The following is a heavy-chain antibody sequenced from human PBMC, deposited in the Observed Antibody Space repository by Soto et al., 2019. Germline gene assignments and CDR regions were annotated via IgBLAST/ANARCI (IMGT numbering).Heavy chain of an antibody. V-gene: IGHV1-69*13. CDR2: IIPIFGTA. D-gene: IGHD3-10*01. Sequence: GASVKVSCKASGGTFSSYAISWVRQAPGQGLEWMGGIIPIFGTANYAQKFQGRVTITADESTSTAYMELSSLRSEDTAVYYCASERLYYYGSGSPSIASSYYYGMDVWGQGTTVTVSS. J-gene: IGHJ6*02. CDR3: ASERLYYYGSGSPSIASSYYYGMDV. CDR1: GGTFSSYA.